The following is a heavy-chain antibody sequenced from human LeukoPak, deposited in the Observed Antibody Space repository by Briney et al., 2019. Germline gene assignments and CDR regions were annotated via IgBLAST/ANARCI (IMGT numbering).Heavy chain of an antibody. CDR1: GFTFSSYS. V-gene: IGHV3-21*01. J-gene: IGHJ4*02. D-gene: IGHD3/OR15-3a*01. CDR3: ARDSEDWLLTDY. Sequence: GRSLRLSCAASGFTFSSYSMNWVRQAPGKGLEWVSSISSSSSYIYYADSVKGRFTISRDNAKNSLYLQMNSLRAEDTAVYYCARDSEDWLLTDYWGQGTLVTVFS. CDR2: ISSSSSYI.